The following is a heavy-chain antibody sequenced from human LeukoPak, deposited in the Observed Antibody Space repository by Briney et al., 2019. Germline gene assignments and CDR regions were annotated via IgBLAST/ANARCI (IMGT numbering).Heavy chain of an antibody. Sequence: GASVKVSCKASGGTFSSYAISWVRQAPGQGLEWMGWINPNSGDTNYAQKFQGSVTMTRDTSISTAYMEMSRLGSDDTAVYYCARLSGSGTWDGNEVDYWGQGTLVTVPS. J-gene: IGHJ4*02. CDR2: INPNSGDT. CDR1: GGTFSSYA. V-gene: IGHV1-2*04. D-gene: IGHD3-10*01. CDR3: ARLSGSGTWDGNEVDY.